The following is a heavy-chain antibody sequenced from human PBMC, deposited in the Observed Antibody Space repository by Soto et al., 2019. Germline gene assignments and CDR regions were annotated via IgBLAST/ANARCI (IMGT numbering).Heavy chain of an antibody. CDR1: GGSISSYY. Sequence: SETLSLTCTVSGGSISSYYWSWIRQPSGKGLEWIGHIYHNGNTNYNPSLKSRVTISIDTSKTHFSLKLNSVTAADTAVYYCAKIYCSGGSCYPAWFDPWGQGILVTVSS. CDR3: AKIYCSGGSCYPAWFDP. CDR2: IYHNGNT. D-gene: IGHD2-15*01. V-gene: IGHV4-59*08. J-gene: IGHJ5*02.